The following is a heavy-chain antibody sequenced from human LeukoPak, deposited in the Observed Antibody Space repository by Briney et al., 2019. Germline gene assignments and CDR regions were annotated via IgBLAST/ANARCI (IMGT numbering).Heavy chain of an antibody. CDR1: GGSISSGGYY. Sequence: SETLSLTCTVSGGSISSGGYYWSWTRHHPGKVLEWIGYIYYSGSTYYNPSLKSRVTISVDTSKNQFSLKLSSVTAADTAVYYCARAVVTASDAFDIWGQGTMVTVSS. CDR2: IYYSGST. J-gene: IGHJ3*02. CDR3: ARAVVTASDAFDI. V-gene: IGHV4-31*03. D-gene: IGHD2-21*02.